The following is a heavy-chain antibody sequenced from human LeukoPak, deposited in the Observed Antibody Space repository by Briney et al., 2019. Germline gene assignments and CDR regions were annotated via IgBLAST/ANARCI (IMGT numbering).Heavy chain of an antibody. CDR3: AREYSGGQN. D-gene: IGHD5-18*01. J-gene: IGHJ4*02. CDR1: GYTFTNYY. Sequence: ASVKVSCKASGYTFTNYYMHWVRQAPGQGLEWMGWINCNSGGTNYAQKFQARVTMTKDTSISTAYLELSRLTSDDTAIYYCAREYSGGQNWGQGTLVTVSS. V-gene: IGHV1-2*02. CDR2: INCNSGGT.